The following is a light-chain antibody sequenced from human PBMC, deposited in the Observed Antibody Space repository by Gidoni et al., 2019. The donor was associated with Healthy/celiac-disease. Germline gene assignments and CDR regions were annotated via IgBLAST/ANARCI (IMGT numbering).Light chain of an antibody. V-gene: IGLV6-57*04. J-gene: IGLJ3*02. CDR1: SGSIASTY. Sequence: NFMLTQPHPVSESPGKTVTISCTRSSGSIASTYVPWYQLPPGSVPTTVIYEDKQSPSGVPDRFSGSIDSSSNSASLTISGLKTEDEADYYCQSYDSSTHWVFGGGTKLTVL. CDR2: EDK. CDR3: QSYDSSTHWV.